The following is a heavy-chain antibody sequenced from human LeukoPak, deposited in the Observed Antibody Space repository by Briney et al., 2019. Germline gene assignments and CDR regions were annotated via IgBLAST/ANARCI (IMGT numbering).Heavy chain of an antibody. V-gene: IGHV1-8*01. Sequence: GASVKVSCKASGYTFTSYDINWVRQATGQGLEWMGWMNPNSGNTGYAQKFQGRVTMTRNTSINTAYMELSSLRSEDTAVYYCARVPTLGIYSYYHYMDVWGKGTPVTVSS. D-gene: IGHD7-27*01. CDR2: MNPNSGNT. CDR1: GYTFTSYD. CDR3: ARVPTLGIYSYYHYMDV. J-gene: IGHJ6*03.